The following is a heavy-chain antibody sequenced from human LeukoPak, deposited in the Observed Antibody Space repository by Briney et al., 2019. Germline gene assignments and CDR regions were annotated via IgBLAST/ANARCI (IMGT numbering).Heavy chain of an antibody. V-gene: IGHV5-10-1*01. J-gene: IGHJ4*02. CDR1: GYSFTSYW. CDR3: ARLYYYDSSGYYYY. CDR2: IDPSDSYT. Sequence: GESLKISCKGSGYSFTSYWITWVRQLPGKGLEWMGRIDPSDSYTNYSPSFQGHVTISADKSISAAYLQWSSLRASDTAMYYCARLYYYDSSGYYYYWGQGTLVTVSS. D-gene: IGHD3-22*01.